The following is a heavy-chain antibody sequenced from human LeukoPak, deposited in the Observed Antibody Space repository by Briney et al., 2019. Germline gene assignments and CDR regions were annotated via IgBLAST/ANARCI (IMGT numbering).Heavy chain of an antibody. CDR1: GGSISSGSYY. J-gene: IGHJ4*02. Sequence: PSETLSLTCTVSGGSISSGSYYWSWIRQPAGKGLEWIGRIYTSGSTNYNPSLKSRVTISVDTSKNQFSLKLSSVTAADTAVYYCARDGTAAGTFDNWGQGTLVTVSS. D-gene: IGHD6-13*01. V-gene: IGHV4-61*02. CDR2: IYTSGST. CDR3: ARDGTAAGTFDN.